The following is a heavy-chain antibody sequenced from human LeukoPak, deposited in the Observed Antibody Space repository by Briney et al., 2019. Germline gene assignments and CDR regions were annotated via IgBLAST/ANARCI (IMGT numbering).Heavy chain of an antibody. Sequence: TSETLSLTCAVYGGSFSGYYWSWIRQPPGKGLEWIGEINHSGSTNHNPSLKSRVTISVDTSKNQFSLKLSSVTAADTAVYYCARGRGGYEPLDYYYMDVWGKGTTVTVSS. J-gene: IGHJ6*03. D-gene: IGHD5-12*01. CDR1: GGSFSGYY. V-gene: IGHV4-34*01. CDR3: ARGRGGYEPLDYYYMDV. CDR2: INHSGST.